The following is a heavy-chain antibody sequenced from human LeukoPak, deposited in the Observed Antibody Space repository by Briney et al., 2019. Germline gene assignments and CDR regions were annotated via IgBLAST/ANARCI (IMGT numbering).Heavy chain of an antibody. J-gene: IGHJ4*02. CDR1: GGTFSSYA. CDR2: IIPIFGTA. Sequence: SVKVSCKASGGTFSSYAISWVRQAPGQGLEWMGGIIPIFGTANYAQKFQGRVTMTRDTSISTAYMELSRLRSDDTAVYYCARGGADIVVVVAAMDYWGQGTLVTVSS. D-gene: IGHD2-15*01. CDR3: ARGGADIVVVVAAMDY. V-gene: IGHV1-69*05.